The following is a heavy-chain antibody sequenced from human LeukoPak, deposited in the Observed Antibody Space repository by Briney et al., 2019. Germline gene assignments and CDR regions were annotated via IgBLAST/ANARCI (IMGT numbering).Heavy chain of an antibody. CDR3: ARDHGGGYYDSSGYFGD. CDR1: GGSFSGYY. J-gene: IGHJ4*02. D-gene: IGHD3-22*01. Sequence: SETLSLTCAVYGGSFSGYYWSWIRQPPGKGLEWIGEINHSGSTNYNPSLKSRVTISVDTSKNQFSLKLSSVTAADTAVYYCARDHGGGYYDSSGYFGDWGQGTLVTVSS. V-gene: IGHV4-34*01. CDR2: INHSGST.